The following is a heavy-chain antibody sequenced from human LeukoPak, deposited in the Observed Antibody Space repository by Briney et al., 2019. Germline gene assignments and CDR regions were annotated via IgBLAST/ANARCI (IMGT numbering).Heavy chain of an antibody. CDR1: GGPISSYF. D-gene: IGHD6-19*01. CDR3: ARIDRAVAGTIDY. V-gene: IGHV4-59*08. J-gene: IGHJ4*02. CDR2: IYYSGST. Sequence: PSETLSLTCTVSGGPISSYFWSWIRRPPGKGLEWIGYIYYSGSTNYNPSLKSRVTMSVDTSKNQFSLKLSSVTAADTAVYYCARIDRAVAGTIDYWGQGTLVTVSS.